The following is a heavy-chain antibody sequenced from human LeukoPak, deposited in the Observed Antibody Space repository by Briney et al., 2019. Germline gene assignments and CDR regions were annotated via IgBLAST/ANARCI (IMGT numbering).Heavy chain of an antibody. CDR1: GGSISSYY. CDR3: ARDSYLDAFDI. J-gene: IGHJ3*02. Sequence: SETLSLTCTVSGGSISSYYWSWIRQPPGKGLEWIGYIYYSGSTNYDPSLKSRVTISVDTSKNQFSLKLSSVTAADTAVYYCARDSYLDAFDIWGQGTMVTVSS. D-gene: IGHD2-2*01. CDR2: IYYSGST. V-gene: IGHV4-59*08.